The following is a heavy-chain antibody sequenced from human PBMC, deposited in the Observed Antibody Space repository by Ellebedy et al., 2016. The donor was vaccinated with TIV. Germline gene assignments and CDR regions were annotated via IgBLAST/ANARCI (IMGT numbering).Heavy chain of an antibody. Sequence: GESLKISXAVSGYTFSDYGMHWVRQAPGKGLEWVALISYDGSDKYYADSVKGRFTISRDNSKNSLYLQMNSLRDEDTAVYYCARLVIYMDVWGKGTTVTVSS. J-gene: IGHJ6*03. D-gene: IGHD2-2*01. CDR3: ARLVIYMDV. V-gene: IGHV3-30*03. CDR2: ISYDGSDK. CDR1: GYTFSDYG.